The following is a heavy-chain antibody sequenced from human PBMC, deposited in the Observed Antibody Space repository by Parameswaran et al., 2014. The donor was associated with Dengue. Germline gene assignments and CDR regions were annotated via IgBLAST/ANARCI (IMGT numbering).Heavy chain of an antibody. CDR3: ARDRGHDILTGHYNGLDS. J-gene: IGHJ4*02. CDR2: INPLFGTA. Sequence: WVRQAPGQGLEWMGGINPLFGTAHYAQKFQGRVTFTADESTSTAYMELSSLRSEDTARYYCARDRGHDILTGHYNGLDSWGQGTQVTVSS. D-gene: IGHD3-9*01. V-gene: IGHV1-69*01.